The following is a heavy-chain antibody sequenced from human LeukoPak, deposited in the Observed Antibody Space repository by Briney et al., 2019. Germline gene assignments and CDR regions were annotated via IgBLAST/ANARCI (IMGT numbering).Heavy chain of an antibody. CDR3: TRGYYEAFDY. V-gene: IGHV4-59*01. Sequence: SETLSLTCAVSGASISSDHCNWIRQLPGKGLEWIGNVDYNGATKYNPSLQSRITISLDTSNNQFSLTLTSVTAADTALYFCTRGYYEAFDYWGQGRLVTVSS. CDR1: GASISSDH. J-gene: IGHJ4*02. D-gene: IGHD3-16*01. CDR2: VDYNGAT.